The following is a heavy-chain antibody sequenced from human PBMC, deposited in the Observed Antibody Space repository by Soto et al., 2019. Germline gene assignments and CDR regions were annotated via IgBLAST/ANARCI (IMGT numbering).Heavy chain of an antibody. CDR3: AKGRYGGNSYWYFDL. CDR1: GFTFSSYA. D-gene: IGHD4-17*01. CDR2: ISGSGGST. Sequence: EVQLLESGGGLVQPGGSLRLSCVASGFTFSSYAMSWVRQAPGKRLEWVSVISGSGGSTYYADSVKGRFTISRDNSKTTAYLQMKSLRVEDTDVYYCAKGRYGGNSYWYFDLWGSGTLVTVSS. V-gene: IGHV3-23*01. J-gene: IGHJ2*01.